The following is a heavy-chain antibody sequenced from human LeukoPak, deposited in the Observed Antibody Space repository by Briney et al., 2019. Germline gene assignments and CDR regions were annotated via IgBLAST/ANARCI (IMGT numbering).Heavy chain of an antibody. J-gene: IGHJ3*02. CDR3: ARQSSGYYPVFDI. CDR1: GGSISSGSYY. Sequence: SETLSLTCTVSGGSISSGSYYWSWIRQPAGKGLEWIGRIYTSGSTNYNPSLKSRVTISVDTSKNQFSLKLSSVTAADTAVYYCARQSSGYYPVFDIWGQGTMVTVSS. V-gene: IGHV4-61*02. CDR2: IYTSGST. D-gene: IGHD3-22*01.